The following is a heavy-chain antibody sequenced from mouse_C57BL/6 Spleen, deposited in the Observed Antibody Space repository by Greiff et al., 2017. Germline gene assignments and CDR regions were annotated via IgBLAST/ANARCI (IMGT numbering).Heavy chain of an antibody. CDR1: GYTFTSYW. D-gene: IGHD2-4*01. V-gene: IGHV1-52*01. Sequence: VQLQQPGAELVRPGSPVKLSCKVSGYTFTSYWLHWVKPRLIQGLEWSGNIDPSDSETHYNQKFKDKATLTVDKSSSTAYMPLSSLTSEDSAVYYCASSRIYYDYDPYYFDYGGKGTTLTVSS. J-gene: IGHJ2*01. CDR2: IDPSDSET. CDR3: ASSRIYYDYDPYYFDY.